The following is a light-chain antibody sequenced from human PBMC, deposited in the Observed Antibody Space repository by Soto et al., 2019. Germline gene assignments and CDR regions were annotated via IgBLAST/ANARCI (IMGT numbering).Light chain of an antibody. J-gene: IGKJ1*01. V-gene: IGKV3-20*01. CDR1: QSVSSNY. CDR3: QQYGSSPT. CDR2: DVS. Sequence: EIVLTQSPGTLSLSPGERATLSCRSSQSVSSNYLAWYQQKPDQAPRLVIYDVSGSATGIPDRFSGSESGTDFTLTISSLVPVDFAVYYCQQYGSSPTFGQGTKVEIK.